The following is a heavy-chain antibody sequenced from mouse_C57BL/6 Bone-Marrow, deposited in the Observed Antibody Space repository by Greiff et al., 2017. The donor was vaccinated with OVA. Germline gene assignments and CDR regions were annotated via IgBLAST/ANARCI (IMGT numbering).Heavy chain of an antibody. CDR2: IYPGSGST. CDR3: ARSRYYGSSGVLIDY. J-gene: IGHJ2*01. D-gene: IGHD1-1*01. CDR1: GYTFTSYW. Sequence: QVQLQQPGAELVKPGASVKMSCKASGYTFTSYWITWVKQRPGQGLEWIGDIYPGSGSTNYNAKFKSKATLTVDTSSSTAYMQLSSLTSEDSAVYYCARSRYYGSSGVLIDYWGQGTTLTVSS. V-gene: IGHV1-55*01.